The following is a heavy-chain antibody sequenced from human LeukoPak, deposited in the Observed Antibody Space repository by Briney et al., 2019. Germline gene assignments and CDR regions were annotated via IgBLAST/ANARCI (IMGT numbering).Heavy chain of an antibody. CDR2: VSYEGSNQ. CDR3: AKDDSSGYYFGVSLDY. CDR1: GFIFSDYG. D-gene: IGHD3-22*01. V-gene: IGHV3-30*18. J-gene: IGHJ4*02. Sequence: GGSLRLSCAASGFIFSDYGMHWVRQAPGRGLEWVALVSYEGSNQFYAASVRGRFTISRDNSKSTLYLQMNNLRPEDTAVYYCAKDDSSGYYFGVSLDYWGQGTLVTVSS.